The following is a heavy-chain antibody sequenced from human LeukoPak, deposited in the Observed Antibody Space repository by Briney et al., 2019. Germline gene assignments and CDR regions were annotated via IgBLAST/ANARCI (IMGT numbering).Heavy chain of an antibody. V-gene: IGHV4-59*12. Sequence: SETLSLTCTVSGGSISSYYWSWIRQPPGKGLEWIGYIYYSGSTNYNPSLKSRVTISVDTSKNQFSLKLSSVTAADTAVYYCARDTTGPMDTFTWGQGTLVTVSS. D-gene: IGHD5-18*01. CDR2: IYYSGST. CDR3: ARDTTGPMDTFT. CDR1: GGSISSYY. J-gene: IGHJ5*02.